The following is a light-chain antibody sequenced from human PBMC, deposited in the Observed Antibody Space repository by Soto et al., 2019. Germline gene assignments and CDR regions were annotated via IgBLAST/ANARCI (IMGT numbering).Light chain of an antibody. V-gene: IGKV3-11*01. CDR3: QQRYNWPLT. Sequence: EIVLTQSPATLSSSPGERATLSCRASQSIDTYLAWYQQKPGQAPRLLIYDASDRATGIPARCSGRGSGTAFTLTISGLEPEDFALDYCQQRYNWPLTFGGGTKVDIK. CDR2: DAS. J-gene: IGKJ4*01. CDR1: QSIDTY.